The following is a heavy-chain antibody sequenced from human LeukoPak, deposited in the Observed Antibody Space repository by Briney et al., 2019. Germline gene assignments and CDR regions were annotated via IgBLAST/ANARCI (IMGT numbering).Heavy chain of an antibody. CDR1: GFTFSSYA. J-gene: IGHJ4*02. CDR2: IRYDGSNK. D-gene: IGHD3-10*01. V-gene: IGHV3-30*02. Sequence: PGGSLRLSCAASGFTFSSYAMSWVRQAPGKGLEWVAFIRYDGSNKYYADSVKGRFTISRDNSKNTLYLQMNSLRAEDTAVYYCAKDPIWFGEFPYYFDYWGQGTLVTVSS. CDR3: AKDPIWFGEFPYYFDY.